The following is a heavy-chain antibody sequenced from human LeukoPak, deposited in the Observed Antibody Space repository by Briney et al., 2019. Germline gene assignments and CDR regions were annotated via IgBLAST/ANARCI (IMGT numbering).Heavy chain of an antibody. V-gene: IGHV4-59*01. D-gene: IGHD7-27*01. CDR2: IYYSGSP. CDR3: ARVNWGSSVYYHYYVDV. Sequence: SGTLSLTCTVSGGTISGYYWSWIRQSPGKGLEWIGYIYYSGSPNYNPSLKSRVAISLDTSKNQFSLKLTSVTAADTAVYYCARVNWGSSVYYHYYVDVWGKGTTVTVSS. J-gene: IGHJ6*03. CDR1: GGTISGYY.